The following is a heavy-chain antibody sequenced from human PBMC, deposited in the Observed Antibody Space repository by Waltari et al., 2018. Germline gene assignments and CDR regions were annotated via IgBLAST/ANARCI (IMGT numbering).Heavy chain of an antibody. CDR2: FDPEDGET. J-gene: IGHJ4*02. Sequence: QVQLVQSGAEVKKPGASVKVSCRVSGYTLPDLSMHWVRRAPGKGLEWMGGFDPEDGETIYAQKFQGRVTMTEDTSTDTAYMELSSLRSEDTAVYYCATWGGGIYSSSPDFDYWGQGTLVTVSS. V-gene: IGHV1-24*01. CDR3: ATWGGGIYSSSPDFDY. CDR1: GYTLPDLS. D-gene: IGHD6-6*01.